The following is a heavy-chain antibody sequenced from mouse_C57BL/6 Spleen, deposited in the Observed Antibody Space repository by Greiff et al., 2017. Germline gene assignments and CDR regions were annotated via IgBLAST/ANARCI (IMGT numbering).Heavy chain of an antibody. D-gene: IGHD2-1*01. Sequence: VQLQPSGPELVKPGASVKISCKASGYAFSSSWMNWVKQRPGKGLEWIGRIYPGDGDTNYNGKFKGKATLTADKSSSTAYMQLSSLTSEDSAVYFCARGIYYGNYGYAMDYWGQGTSVTVSS. V-gene: IGHV1-82*01. J-gene: IGHJ4*01. CDR2: IYPGDGDT. CDR1: GYAFSSSW. CDR3: ARGIYYGNYGYAMDY.